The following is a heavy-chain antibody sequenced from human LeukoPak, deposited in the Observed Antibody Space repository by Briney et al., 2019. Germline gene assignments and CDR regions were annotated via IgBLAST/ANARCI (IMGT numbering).Heavy chain of an antibody. D-gene: IGHD3-10*01. CDR1: GYTFSSYD. V-gene: IGHV1-18*01. Sequence: VASVKVSCKASGYTFSSYDFSWVRQAPGQGLEWMGWTSIYNDNTNYAQKFQGRVTMTTDTSTSTAYMELRSLRSDDTAVYYCARLDRGGSGSRVIDYWGQGTLVTVSS. CDR3: ARLDRGGSGSRVIDY. J-gene: IGHJ4*02. CDR2: TSIYNDNT.